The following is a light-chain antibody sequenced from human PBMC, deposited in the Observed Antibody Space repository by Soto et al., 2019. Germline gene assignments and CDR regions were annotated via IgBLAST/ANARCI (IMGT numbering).Light chain of an antibody. CDR3: CSYTTSNTRQIV. J-gene: IGLJ1*01. CDR2: DVS. CDR1: SSDVGGYNY. Sequence: QSALTQPASVSGSPGQSITISCTGTSSDVGGYNYVSWYQQHPRKDPKFMIYDVSNRPSGVSNRFSGSKSGNTASLTISGLQAEDEADYYCCSYTTSNTRQIVFGTGTKLTVL. V-gene: IGLV2-14*01.